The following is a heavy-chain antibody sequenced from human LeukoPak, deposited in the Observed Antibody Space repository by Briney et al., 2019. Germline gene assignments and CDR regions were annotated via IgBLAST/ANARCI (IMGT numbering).Heavy chain of an antibody. CDR3: ARDAQGYYFDY. Sequence: SETLSHTCSVSGGSISSGSYYWSWIRQPAGKGLEWIGRIYTSGSTNYNPSLKSRVTISVDTSKNQFSLKLSSVTAADTAVYYCARDAQGYYFDYWGQGTLVTVSS. V-gene: IGHV4-61*02. CDR1: GGSISSGSYY. J-gene: IGHJ4*02. CDR2: IYTSGST.